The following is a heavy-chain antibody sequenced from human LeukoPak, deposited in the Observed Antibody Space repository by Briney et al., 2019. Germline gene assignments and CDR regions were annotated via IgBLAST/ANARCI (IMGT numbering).Heavy chain of an antibody. Sequence: GGSLRLSCAASGFTVSSNYMSWVRQAPGKGLEWVSVIYSGGSTYYADSVKGRFTISRDNSKNTLYLQMNSLRAEDTAVYYCARIIVATGYYMDVWGKGTTVTVSS. J-gene: IGHJ6*03. V-gene: IGHV3-53*01. CDR3: ARIIVATGYYMDV. CDR2: IYSGGST. D-gene: IGHD3-22*01. CDR1: GFTVSSNY.